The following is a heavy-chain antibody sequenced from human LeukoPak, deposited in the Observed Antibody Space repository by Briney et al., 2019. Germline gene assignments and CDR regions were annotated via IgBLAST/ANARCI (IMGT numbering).Heavy chain of an antibody. J-gene: IGHJ4*02. CDR2: ISYDGSNE. V-gene: IGHV3-30*04. D-gene: IGHD5-24*01. CDR3: AKRDGYNSGGIDY. CDR1: GFTFSSYV. Sequence: GGSLRLSCAASGFTFSSYVMHWVRQAPGKGLEWVAIISYDGSNEYYADSVKGRFTISRDNSKNTLYLQMNSLRAEDTAVYYCAKRDGYNSGGIDYWGQGTLVTVSA.